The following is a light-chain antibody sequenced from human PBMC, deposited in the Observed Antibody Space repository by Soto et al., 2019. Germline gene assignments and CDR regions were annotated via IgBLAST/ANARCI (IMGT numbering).Light chain of an antibody. CDR2: DAS. CDR1: QGISSY. CDR3: QQSSSTPQT. Sequence: DIQLTQSPSLLSASVGDRVTITCRASQGISSYLAWYQQKPGKAPKLLIYDASTLERGVPSRFSGSGSGTEFTLTISSLQPEDFATYYCQQSSSTPQTFGGGTRVEIK. V-gene: IGKV1-9*01. J-gene: IGKJ4*01.